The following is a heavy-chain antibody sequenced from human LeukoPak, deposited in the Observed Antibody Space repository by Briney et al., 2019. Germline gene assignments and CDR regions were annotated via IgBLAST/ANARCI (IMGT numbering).Heavy chain of an antibody. V-gene: IGHV4-59*01. Sequence: PSETLSLTCTVSGGSISSYYWSWIRQPPGKGLEWIGYIYYSGSTNYNPSLKSRVTISVDTSKNQFSLKLSSVTAADTAVYYCARGSDYYYYGMDVWGQGTTVTASS. CDR2: IYYSGST. CDR1: GGSISSYY. J-gene: IGHJ6*02. CDR3: ARGSDYYYYGMDV.